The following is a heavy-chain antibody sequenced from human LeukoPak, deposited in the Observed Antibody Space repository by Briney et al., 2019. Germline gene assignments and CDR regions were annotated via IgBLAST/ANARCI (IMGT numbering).Heavy chain of an antibody. V-gene: IGHV1-24*01. J-gene: IGHJ3*02. CDR1: GYTLTELS. CDR3: ATHIAVALHDAFDI. D-gene: IGHD6-19*01. Sequence: ASVKVSCKVSGYTLTELSMHWVRQAPGKGLEWTGGFDPEDGETIYAQNFQGRVSMTEDTSTDTSYMELSSLRSEDTAVYYCATHIAVALHDAFDIWGHGTMVTVSS. CDR2: FDPEDGET.